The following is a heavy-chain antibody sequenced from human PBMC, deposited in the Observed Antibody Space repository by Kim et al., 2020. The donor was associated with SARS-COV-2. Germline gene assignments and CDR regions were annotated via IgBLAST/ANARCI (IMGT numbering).Heavy chain of an antibody. V-gene: IGHV4-59*01. D-gene: IGHD4-17*01. CDR3: ARDGDYTFFDY. CDR2: T. Sequence: TNYNPSLKSRVTISVDTSKNQFSLKLSSVTAADTAVYYCARDGDYTFFDYWGQGTLVTVSS. J-gene: IGHJ4*02.